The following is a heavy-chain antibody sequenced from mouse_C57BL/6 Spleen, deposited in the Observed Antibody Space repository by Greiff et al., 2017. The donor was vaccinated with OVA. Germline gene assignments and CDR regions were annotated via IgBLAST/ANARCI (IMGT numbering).Heavy chain of an antibody. CDR2: INPSNGGT. Sequence: QVQLQQPGTELVKPGASVKLSCKASGYTFTSYWMHWVKQRPGQGLEWIGNINPSNGGTNYNEKFKSKATLTVDKSSSTAYMQLSSLTSEDSAVYYCARSGLYDGYYRAMDYWGQGTSVTVSS. J-gene: IGHJ4*01. D-gene: IGHD2-3*01. CDR3: ARSGLYDGYYRAMDY. V-gene: IGHV1-53*01. CDR1: GYTFTSYW.